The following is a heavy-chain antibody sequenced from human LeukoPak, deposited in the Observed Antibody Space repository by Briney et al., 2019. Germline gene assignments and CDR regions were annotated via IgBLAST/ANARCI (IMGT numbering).Heavy chain of an antibody. D-gene: IGHD2-2*01. CDR2: IYHSGST. CDR1: GGSISSGGYS. CDR3: ARGIVVDPSDYFDY. J-gene: IGHJ4*02. Sequence: PSQTLSLTCAVSGGSISSGGYSWSWIRQPPGKGLEWIGYIYHSGSTYYNPSLKSRVTISVDRSKNQSSLKLSSVTAADTAVYYCARGIVVDPSDYFDYWDQGTLVTVSS. V-gene: IGHV4-30-2*01.